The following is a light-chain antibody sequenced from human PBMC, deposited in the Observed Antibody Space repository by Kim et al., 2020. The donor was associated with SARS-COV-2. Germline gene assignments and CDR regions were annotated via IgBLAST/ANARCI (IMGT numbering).Light chain of an antibody. CDR2: GAS. CDR3: QQYGSAPLT. Sequence: SPGERATLSCRASQSVSSSYLAGYQQKPGQAPRLLIYGASSRATGIPDRFSGRGSGTDFTLTISRLEPEDFAVYYCQQYGSAPLTFGGGTKVDIK. J-gene: IGKJ4*01. CDR1: QSVSSSY. V-gene: IGKV3-20*01.